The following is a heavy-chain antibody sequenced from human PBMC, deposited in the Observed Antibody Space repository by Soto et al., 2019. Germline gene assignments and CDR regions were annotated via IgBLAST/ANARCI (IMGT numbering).Heavy chain of an antibody. Sequence: TLSLTCTVSGGSISSGGYYWSWIRQHPGKGLEWIGYIYYSGSTYYNPSLKSRVTISVDTSKNQFSLKLSSVTAADTAVYYCARVAVAGTWVDYWGQGTLVTVSS. D-gene: IGHD6-19*01. CDR2: IYYSGST. J-gene: IGHJ4*02. CDR3: ARVAVAGTWVDY. V-gene: IGHV4-31*03. CDR1: GGSISSGGYY.